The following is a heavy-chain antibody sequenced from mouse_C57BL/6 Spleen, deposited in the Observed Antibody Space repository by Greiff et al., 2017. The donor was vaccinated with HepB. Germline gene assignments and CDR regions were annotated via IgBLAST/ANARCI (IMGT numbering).Heavy chain of an antibody. D-gene: IGHD1-1*01. Sequence: EVQVVESGGGLVKPGGSLKLSCAASGFTFSSYAMSWVRQTPEKRLEWVATISDGGSYTYYPDNVKGRFTISRDNAKNNLYLQMSQLKSEDTAMDYCARNYYGSPYYFDYWGQGTTLTVSS. V-gene: IGHV5-4*01. CDR3: ARNYYGSPYYFDY. CDR1: GFTFSSYA. J-gene: IGHJ2*01. CDR2: ISDGGSYT.